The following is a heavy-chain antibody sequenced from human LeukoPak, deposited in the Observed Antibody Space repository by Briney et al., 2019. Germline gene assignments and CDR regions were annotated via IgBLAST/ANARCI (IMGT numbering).Heavy chain of an antibody. V-gene: IGHV1-46*01. CDR3: AILYSSSWGDY. CDR2: INPSGGST. Sequence: GASVKVSCKASGYTFTSYYMHWVRQAPGQGLEWMGIINPSGGSTSYAQKFQGRVTMTRGMSTSTVYMELSSLRSEDTAVYYCAILYSSSWGDYWGQGTLVTVSS. D-gene: IGHD6-13*01. J-gene: IGHJ4*02. CDR1: GYTFTSYY.